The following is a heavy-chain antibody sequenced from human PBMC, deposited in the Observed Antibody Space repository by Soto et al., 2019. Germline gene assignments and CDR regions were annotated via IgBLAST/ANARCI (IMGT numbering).Heavy chain of an antibody. CDR1: GFTFSSYS. V-gene: IGHV3-21*01. Sequence: GGSLRLSCAASGFTFSSYSMNWVRQAPGKGLKWVSSISSSSSYIYYADSVKGRFTISRDNAKNSLYLQMNGLRAEDTAVYYCARERGRVAGNFDYWGQGTLVTVSS. D-gene: IGHD6-19*01. CDR2: ISSSSSYI. CDR3: ARERGRVAGNFDY. J-gene: IGHJ4*02.